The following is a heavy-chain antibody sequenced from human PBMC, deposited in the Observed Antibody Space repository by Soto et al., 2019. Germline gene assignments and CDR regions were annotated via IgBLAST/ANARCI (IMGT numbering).Heavy chain of an antibody. D-gene: IGHD3-22*01. CDR3: ARAYYDCSGYYGGVDY. J-gene: IGHJ4*02. CDR2: ISAYNGNT. Sequence: QVQLVQSGAEVKKPGASVKVSCKASGYTFTSYGISWVRQATGQGLEWMGWISAYNGNTNYAQQLQGRVTMTTDTSTRTDYMELRRLRSDDPAVYYCARAYYDCSGYYGGVDYWGQGTLVTVSS. V-gene: IGHV1-18*01. CDR1: GYTFTSYG.